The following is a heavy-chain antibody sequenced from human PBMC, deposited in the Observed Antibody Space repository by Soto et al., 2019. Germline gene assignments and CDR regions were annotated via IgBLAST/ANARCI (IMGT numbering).Heavy chain of an antibody. Sequence: QVQLVESGGGVVQTGRSLRLSCAASGFTFSNYGMHWVRQAPGKGLEWVAVIWYDGSNRYYADSVKGRFTISRDNSKNTLYLQMNSLRAEDTAVYYCARGRGGDYGGPLDYWGQGTLVTVSS. CDR2: IWYDGSNR. V-gene: IGHV3-33*01. D-gene: IGHD4-17*01. CDR1: GFTFSNYG. J-gene: IGHJ4*02. CDR3: ARGRGGDYGGPLDY.